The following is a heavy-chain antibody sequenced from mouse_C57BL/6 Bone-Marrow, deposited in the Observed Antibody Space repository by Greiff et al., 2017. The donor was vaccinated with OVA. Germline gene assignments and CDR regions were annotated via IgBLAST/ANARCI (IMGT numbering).Heavy chain of an antibody. J-gene: IGHJ3*01. CDR3: HYGYDGGSAY. CDR2: IYPGDGDT. Sequence: VHLVESGAELVKPGASVKISCKASGYAFSSYWMNWVKQRPGKGLEWIGKIYPGDGDTNYNGKFKGKATLTADKSSSTAYMQLSSLTSEDSAVYFCHYGYDGGSAYWGQGTLVTVSA. V-gene: IGHV1-80*01. CDR1: GYAFSSYW. D-gene: IGHD2-2*01.